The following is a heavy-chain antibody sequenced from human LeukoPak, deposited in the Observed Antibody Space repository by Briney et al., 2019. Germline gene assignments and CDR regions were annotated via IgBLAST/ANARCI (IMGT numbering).Heavy chain of an antibody. D-gene: IGHD2-15*01. CDR2: MNPNSGNP. Sequence: ASVKVSCKASVYTFTSYAINWVRQATGQGLEWMGWMNPNSGNPSYAQKFRGRVTMTRNTSISTAYMELSSLRSEDTAVYYCARGSRMVGGSDYWGQGTLVTVSS. V-gene: IGHV1-8*01. J-gene: IGHJ4*02. CDR1: VYTFTSYA. CDR3: ARGSRMVGGSDY.